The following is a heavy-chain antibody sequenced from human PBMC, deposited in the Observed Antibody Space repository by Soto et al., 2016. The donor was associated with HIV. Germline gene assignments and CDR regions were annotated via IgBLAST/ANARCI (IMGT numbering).Heavy chain of an antibody. V-gene: IGHV3-23*01. J-gene: IGHJ1*01. CDR1: GFTFSNYA. CDR3: AKVGPPRTELSDWEEYLNQ. D-gene: IGHD3-9*01. Sequence: EVQLLESGGGLQRPGGSLTLSCTASGFTFSNYAMSWVRQTPEKGLKWVAVISGNGQSAYYANSVKGRFTISRDNAKTTVYLQMNSLRGEDAALYYCAKVGPPRTELSDWEEYLNQWAWATPVIVS. CDR2: ISGNGQSA.